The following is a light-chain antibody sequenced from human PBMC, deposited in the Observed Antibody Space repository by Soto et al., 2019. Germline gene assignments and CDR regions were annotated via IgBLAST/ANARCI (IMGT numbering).Light chain of an antibody. CDR1: RNDVGSYNL. J-gene: IGLJ1*01. CDR2: EGS. CDR3: CSYAGSSTLYV. Sequence: QSVLNQPSPVSGSPGQSVTLSLPGNRNDVGSYNLVSWYQQHQGKAPKLMIYEGSKRPSGVSNRFSGSKSGNTASLTISGLQAEDEADYYCCSYAGSSTLYVFGTGTKLTVL. V-gene: IGLV2-23*01.